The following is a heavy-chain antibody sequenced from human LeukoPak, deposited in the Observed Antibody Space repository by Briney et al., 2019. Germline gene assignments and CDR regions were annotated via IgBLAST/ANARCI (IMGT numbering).Heavy chain of an antibody. Sequence: GGSLRLSCAASGFTFSSYWMHWVRKAPGKGLVWVSRIKSDGKTNYADSVKGRFTISRDNAKNTVSLQMNSLRAEDTGVYYCARAPSEIGGYYPEYFRHWGQGTLVTVSS. J-gene: IGHJ1*01. CDR2: IKSDGKT. D-gene: IGHD3-22*01. CDR3: ARAPSEIGGYYPEYFRH. CDR1: GFTFSSYW. V-gene: IGHV3-74*01.